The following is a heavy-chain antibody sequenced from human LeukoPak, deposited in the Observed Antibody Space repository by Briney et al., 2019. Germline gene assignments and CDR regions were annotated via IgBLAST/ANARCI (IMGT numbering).Heavy chain of an antibody. CDR1: GYTFTSYY. Sequence: ASVKVSCKASGYTFTSYYMHWVRQAPGQGLEWMGIINPSGGSTSYAQKFQGGVTMTRDMSTSTVYMELSSLRSEDTAVYYCARDRYGAAAGTGFDYWGQGTLVTVSS. CDR2: INPSGGST. D-gene: IGHD6-13*01. CDR3: ARDRYGAAAGTGFDY. J-gene: IGHJ4*02. V-gene: IGHV1-46*01.